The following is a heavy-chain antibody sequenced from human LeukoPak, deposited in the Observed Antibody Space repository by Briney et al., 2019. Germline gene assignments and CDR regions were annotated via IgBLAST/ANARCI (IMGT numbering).Heavy chain of an antibody. CDR2: ISDSGGST. Sequence: GGSLRLSCAASGFTFSSYGMHWVRQAPGKGLEWVSGISDSGGSTYYADSVKGRFTIVRDNSKNTLYVQMNSLRAEDTAVYYCAKDLMGAIDYWGQGTLVTVSS. J-gene: IGHJ4*02. CDR3: AKDLMGAIDY. D-gene: IGHD2-8*01. CDR1: GFTFSSYG. V-gene: IGHV3-23*01.